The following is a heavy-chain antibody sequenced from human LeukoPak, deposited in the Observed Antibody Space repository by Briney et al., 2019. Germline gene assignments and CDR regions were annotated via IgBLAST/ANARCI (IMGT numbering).Heavy chain of an antibody. CDR2: IKQEGSEK. Sequence: PGGSLRLSCAASGFTFSSYWMSWVRQAPGKGLERVANIKQEGSEKYYVDSVKGRFTLSRDNAKNSLYLEVNSLRAEDTAVYYCARGGQLLWFGESEDYWGQGTLVTVSS. V-gene: IGHV3-7*01. CDR3: ARGGQLLWFGESEDY. D-gene: IGHD3-10*01. J-gene: IGHJ4*02. CDR1: GFTFSSYW.